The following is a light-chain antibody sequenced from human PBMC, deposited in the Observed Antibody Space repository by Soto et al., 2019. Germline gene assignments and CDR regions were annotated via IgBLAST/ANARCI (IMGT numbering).Light chain of an antibody. CDR2: GAS. CDR1: QSVSSSY. J-gene: IGKJ5*01. Sequence: ETVWTQSPGTRSLSPGERATLSCRARQSVSSSYLAWYQQKPGQAPRLLIYGASSRATGIPDRFSGSGSATDFTLTISRLEPEDFAVYYCQQYGSSITFGQGTRLEI. V-gene: IGKV3-20*01. CDR3: QQYGSSIT.